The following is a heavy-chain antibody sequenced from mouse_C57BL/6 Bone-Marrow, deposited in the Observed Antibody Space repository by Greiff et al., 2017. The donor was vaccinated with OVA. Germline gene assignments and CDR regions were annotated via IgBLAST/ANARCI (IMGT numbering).Heavy chain of an antibody. CDR1: GYTFTDYY. CDR2: IYPGSGNT. V-gene: IGHV1-76*01. J-gene: IGHJ2*01. D-gene: IGHD2-3*01. CDR3: ARERGWLDY. Sequence: QVQLQQSGAELVRPGASVKLSCKASGYTFTDYYINWVKQRPGQGLEWIARIYPGSGNTYYNEKFKGKATLTAEKSSRTAYMQLSSLTSEDSAVCFCARERGWLDYWGQGTTLTVSS.